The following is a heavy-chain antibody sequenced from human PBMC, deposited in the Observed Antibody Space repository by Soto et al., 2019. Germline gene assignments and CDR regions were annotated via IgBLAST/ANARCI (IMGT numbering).Heavy chain of an antibody. D-gene: IGHD3-10*01. J-gene: IGHJ6*02. CDR1: GYSFTRYW. CDR2: IYPGDSDT. V-gene: IGHV5-51*01. CDR3: ARHHYGSGSYYIGGYYYYYYGMDV. Sequence: GESLKISCKGSGYSFTRYWIGWVRQMPGKGLEWMGIIYPGDSDTRYSPSFQGQVTTSADKSISTAYLQWSSLKASDTAMYYCARHHYGSGSYYIGGYYYYYYGMDVWGQGTTVTVSS.